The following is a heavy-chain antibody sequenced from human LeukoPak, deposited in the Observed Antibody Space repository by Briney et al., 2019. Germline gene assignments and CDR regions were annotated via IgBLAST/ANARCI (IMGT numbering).Heavy chain of an antibody. D-gene: IGHD3/OR15-3a*01. CDR2: IYYSGST. CDR1: GGSISSSSYY. CDR3: ARGGLISLANTPLGAFDI. J-gene: IGHJ3*02. V-gene: IGHV4-39*01. Sequence: SETLSLTCTVSGGSISSSSYYWGWIRQPPGKGLKWIGSIYYSGSTYYNPSLKNRVTISVDTPKNQFSLQLNSVTPEDTAMYYCARGGLISLANTPLGAFDIWGQGTMVSVSS.